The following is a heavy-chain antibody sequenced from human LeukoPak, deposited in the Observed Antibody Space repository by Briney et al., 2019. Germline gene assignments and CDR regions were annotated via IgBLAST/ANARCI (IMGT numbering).Heavy chain of an antibody. CDR1: GLTFNSSG. D-gene: IGHD4-17*01. J-gene: IGHJ4*02. Sequence: GGSLRLSCAASGLTFNSSGMHWVRQGPGKGLEWVAFIRYDGSNKYYADSVKGRFTISRDNSKNTMYMQMSSLRAEDTAVYYCAKDNYDYGDYDGGDYWGQGTLVTVSS. CDR2: IRYDGSNK. CDR3: AKDNYDYGDYDGGDY. V-gene: IGHV3-30*02.